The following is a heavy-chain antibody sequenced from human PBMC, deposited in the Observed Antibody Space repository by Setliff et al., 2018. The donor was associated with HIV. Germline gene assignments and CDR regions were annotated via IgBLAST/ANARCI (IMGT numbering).Heavy chain of an antibody. CDR2: IKFDGTTI. J-gene: IGHJ4*02. Sequence: GGSLRLSCAASGFSLTGNWIHWVRQGSGKGLQWVSRIKFDGTTIDYADSVKGRFTISRDVVKNTVYLQMNSLRGEDTATYYRGGGRYSYLVDFWGQGTPVTVSS. CDR1: GFSLTGNW. CDR3: GGGRYSYLVDF. D-gene: IGHD5-18*01. V-gene: IGHV3-74*01.